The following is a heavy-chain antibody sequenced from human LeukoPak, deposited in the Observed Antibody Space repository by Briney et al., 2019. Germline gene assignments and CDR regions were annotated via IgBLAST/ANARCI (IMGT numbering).Heavy chain of an antibody. CDR2: ISAYNGNT. D-gene: IGHD6-19*01. CDR1: GYTFTSYG. CDR3: ARRAYPGPYSSGWDFDY. V-gene: IGHV1-18*01. Sequence: ASVKVSCKASGYTFTSYGISSVRQAPGQGLEWMGWISAYNGNTNYAQKLQGRVTMTTDTSTSTAYMELRSLRSDDTAVYYCARRAYPGPYSSGWDFDYWGQGTLVTVSS. J-gene: IGHJ4*02.